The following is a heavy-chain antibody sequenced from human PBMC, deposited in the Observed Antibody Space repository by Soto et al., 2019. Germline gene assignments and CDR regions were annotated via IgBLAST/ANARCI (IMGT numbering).Heavy chain of an antibody. CDR2: IKSKSDGETT. D-gene: IGHD3-22*01. Sequence: PGGSLRLSCEASGFSFSNAWMTWVRQAPGKGLEWVGRIKSKSDGETTVYSAPVKGRFTISRDDSKNTLYLQVDSVKTEDIAVYYCTTGENSGYYEYYFDYWGQGTQVTVSS. J-gene: IGHJ4*02. V-gene: IGHV3-15*01. CDR3: TTGENSGYYEYYFDY. CDR1: GFSFSNAW.